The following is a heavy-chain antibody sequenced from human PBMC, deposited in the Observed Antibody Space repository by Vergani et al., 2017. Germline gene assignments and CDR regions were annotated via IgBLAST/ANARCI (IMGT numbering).Heavy chain of an antibody. CDR2: IYHSGST. Sequence: QVQLQESGPGLVKPSETLSLTCSVSGFSISSGYYWGWIRQPPGRGLEWIGSIYHSGSTFYNPSLKSRVTISVDTSKNQFSLKLSSVTAADTAVYYCARVAGGLGYCSSTSCYTSYYYYYYMDVWGKGTTVTVSS. D-gene: IGHD2-2*02. J-gene: IGHJ6*03. CDR3: ARVAGGLGYCSSTSCYTSYYYYYYMDV. CDR1: GFSISSGYY. V-gene: IGHV4-38-2*02.